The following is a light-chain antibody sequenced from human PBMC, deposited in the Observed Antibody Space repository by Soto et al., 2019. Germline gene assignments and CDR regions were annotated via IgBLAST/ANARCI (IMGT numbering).Light chain of an antibody. CDR1: QSISSY. CDR2: AAS. J-gene: IGKJ5*01. CDR3: QQYGTLIT. V-gene: IGKV1-39*01. Sequence: DIQMTQSPSSLSASVGDRVTITCRASQSISSYLNWYQQKPGKAPKLLIYAASSLQSGVPSRFSSSGSGTDFTLTISRLEPEDSAVYYCQQYGTLITFGQGTRLEIK.